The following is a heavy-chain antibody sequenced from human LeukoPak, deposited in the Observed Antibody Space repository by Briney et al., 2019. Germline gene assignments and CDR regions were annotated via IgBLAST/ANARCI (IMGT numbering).Heavy chain of an antibody. J-gene: IGHJ5*02. Sequence: ASVKVSCKASGYTFTSYGISWVRQAPGQGLEWMGWISAYNGNTNYAQKLQGRVTMTTDTSTSTAYMELRSLRSDDTAVYYCARKVGYSSSWFEGFDPWGQGTLVTVSS. V-gene: IGHV1-18*01. D-gene: IGHD6-13*01. CDR1: GYTFTSYG. CDR3: ARKVGYSSSWFEGFDP. CDR2: ISAYNGNT.